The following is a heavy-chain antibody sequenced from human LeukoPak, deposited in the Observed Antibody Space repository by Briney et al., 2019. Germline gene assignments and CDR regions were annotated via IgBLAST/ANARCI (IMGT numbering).Heavy chain of an antibody. J-gene: IGHJ6*02. Sequence: SETLSLTCAVYGGSFSGYYWSWIRQPPGKGLEWIGEINHSGSTNYNPSLKSRATISVDTSKNQFSLKLSSVTAADTAVYYCARGGIFGVVIPPRYGMDVWGQGTTVTVSS. V-gene: IGHV4-34*01. CDR1: GGSFSGYY. CDR2: INHSGST. D-gene: IGHD3-3*01. CDR3: ARGGIFGVVIPPRYGMDV.